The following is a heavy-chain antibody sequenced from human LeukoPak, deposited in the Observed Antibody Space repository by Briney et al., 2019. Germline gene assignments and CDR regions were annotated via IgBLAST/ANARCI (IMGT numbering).Heavy chain of an antibody. J-gene: IGHJ4*02. CDR2: ISYSGTT. D-gene: IGHD3-10*01. V-gene: IGHV4-39*01. CDR3: AANSADYNTLGSSYKV. CDR1: SGSISSSPYY. Sequence: KPSETLSLTCTVSSGSISSSPYYWGWIRQSPGKGLEWIGSISYSGTTYYNPSLKSRVTISVDTSKNQFSLKLSSVTAADSAVYYCAANSADYNTLGSSYKVWGQGTLVTVSS.